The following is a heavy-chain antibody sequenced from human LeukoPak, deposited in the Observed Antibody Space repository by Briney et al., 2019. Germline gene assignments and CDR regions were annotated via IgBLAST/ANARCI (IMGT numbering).Heavy chain of an antibody. D-gene: IGHD3-10*01. V-gene: IGHV4-39*01. CDR1: GSSITSVSHY. CDR2: IYYTGST. Sequence: PSETLSLTCTISGSSITSVSHYWGWIHQPPGKGLEWIGDIYYTGSTYYSPSLRSRVTMSVHTSENQFSLRLNSVTAVDTAVYYCVEGVRGVIDGPYGMDVWGQGTTVTVSS. J-gene: IGHJ6*02. CDR3: VEGVRGVIDGPYGMDV.